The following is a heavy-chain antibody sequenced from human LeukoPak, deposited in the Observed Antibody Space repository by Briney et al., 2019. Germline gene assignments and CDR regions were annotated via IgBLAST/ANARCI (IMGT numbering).Heavy chain of an antibody. V-gene: IGHV4-34*01. D-gene: IGHD5-12*01. CDR2: IYHSGST. CDR3: ARSCRILDIVATIRARLGGNGFDI. Sequence: PSETLSLTCAVYGGSFSGYYWGWIRQPPGKGLEWIGSIYHSGSTYYNPSLKSRVTIAVETSKNQFSLKLSSVTAADKAVYYCARSCRILDIVATIRARLGGNGFDIWGQGTMVTVSS. CDR1: GGSFSGYY. J-gene: IGHJ3*02.